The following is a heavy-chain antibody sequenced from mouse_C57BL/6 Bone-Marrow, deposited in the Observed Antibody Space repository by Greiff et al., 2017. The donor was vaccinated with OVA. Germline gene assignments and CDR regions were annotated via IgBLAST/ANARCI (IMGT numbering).Heavy chain of an antibody. CDR1: GYTFTSYD. CDR2: IYPRDGST. V-gene: IGHV1-85*01. Sequence: QVQLKESGPELVKPGASVKLSCKASGYTFTSYDINWVKQRPGQGLEWIGWIYPRDGSTKYNEKFKGKATLTVDTSSSTAYMELHSLTSEDSAVYFCARGDYDYSQAWFAYWGQGTLVTVSA. D-gene: IGHD2-4*01. CDR3: ARGDYDYSQAWFAY. J-gene: IGHJ3*01.